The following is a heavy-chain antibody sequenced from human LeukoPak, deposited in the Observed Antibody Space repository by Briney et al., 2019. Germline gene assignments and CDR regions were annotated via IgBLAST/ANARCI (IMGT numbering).Heavy chain of an antibody. J-gene: IGHJ3*02. V-gene: IGHV1-46*01. D-gene: IGHD3-10*01. CDR2: INPSGGST. CDR3: ARDPFGELCDI. CDR1: GYTFTSYY. Sequence: ASVKVSCKSSGYTFTSYYMRWVRQAPGQGLEWMGIINPSGGSTSYAQKFQGRVTMTRDTSTSTVYMELSSLRSEDTAVYYCARDPFGELCDIWGQGTMVTVSS.